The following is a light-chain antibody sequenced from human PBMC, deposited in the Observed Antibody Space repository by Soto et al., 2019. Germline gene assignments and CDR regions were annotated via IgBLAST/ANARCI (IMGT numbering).Light chain of an antibody. J-gene: IGKJ3*01. V-gene: IGKV3-11*01. CDR2: GAS. CDR1: QSVSNY. CDR3: QQRSNWPPT. Sequence: EIVLTQSPATLSLSPGERVTLSCRASQSVSNYLAWYQQKPGQAPSLLIYGASTRATGTPDRLSGSGSGTELNLTISRLEPEDFAVYYCQQRSNWPPTCGPGTKVDIK.